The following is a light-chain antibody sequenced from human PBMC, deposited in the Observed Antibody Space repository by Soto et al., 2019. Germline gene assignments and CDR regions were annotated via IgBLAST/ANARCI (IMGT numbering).Light chain of an antibody. CDR1: QTISSW. Sequence: IQMTQSPSTLSGSVGDRVTITCRASQTISSWLAWYQQKPGKAPKLLIYDASSLESGVPSRFSGSGSGTEFTLTISSLQPDDFATYYCQQYNSYSPWTFGQGTKVDIK. CDR2: DAS. CDR3: QQYNSYSPWT. J-gene: IGKJ1*01. V-gene: IGKV1-5*01.